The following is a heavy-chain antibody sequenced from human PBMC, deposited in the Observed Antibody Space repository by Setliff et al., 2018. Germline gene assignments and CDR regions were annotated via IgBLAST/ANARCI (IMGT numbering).Heavy chain of an antibody. V-gene: IGHV3-48*01. Sequence: HPGGSLRLSCAASGFTFSDYSMNWVRQAPGKGLEWVSDISSSSSTIYYADSVKGRFTISRDNAQNSLYLQMNSLRAEDTAVYYCARSYNFWSGPALDVWGKGTKVNVSS. J-gene: IGHJ6*04. CDR1: GFTFSDYS. CDR3: ARSYNFWSGPALDV. D-gene: IGHD3-3*01. CDR2: ISSSSSTI.